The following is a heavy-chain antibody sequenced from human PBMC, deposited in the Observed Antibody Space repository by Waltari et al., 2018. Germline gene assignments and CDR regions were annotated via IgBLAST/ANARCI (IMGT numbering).Heavy chain of an antibody. CDR3: ARGPVLDV. Sequence: QVQLEESGPGLVKTSGTLSLSCAVSGGSITSNWWSWVRQPPGKGLEWIGEIHHSGSTNYNPSLKSRVTISVDTSKNQFSLKLSSVTAADTAVYYCARGPVLDVWGQGTTVTVSS. V-gene: IGHV4-4*02. CDR2: IHHSGST. CDR1: GGSITSNW. J-gene: IGHJ6*02. D-gene: IGHD2-8*01.